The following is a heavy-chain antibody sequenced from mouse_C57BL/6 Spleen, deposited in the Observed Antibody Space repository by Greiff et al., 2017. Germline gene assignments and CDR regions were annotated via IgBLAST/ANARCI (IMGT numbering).Heavy chain of an antibody. J-gene: IGHJ1*03. D-gene: IGHD4-1*02. Sequence: VQLQQPGAELVKPGASVKLSCKASGYTFTSYWMQWVNQRPGQGLEWIGEIDPSDSYTNYNQKFKGKATLTVDTSSSTAYMQLSSLTSEDSAVYYCANCCTLRYFAVWGTGTPVTVSS. V-gene: IGHV1-50*01. CDR1: GYTFTSYW. CDR3: ANCCTLRYFAV. CDR2: IDPSDSYT.